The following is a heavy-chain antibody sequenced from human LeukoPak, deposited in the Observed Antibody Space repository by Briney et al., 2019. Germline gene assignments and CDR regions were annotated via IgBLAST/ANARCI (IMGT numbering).Heavy chain of an antibody. J-gene: IGHJ4*02. V-gene: IGHV4-59*01. CDR1: GGSISSYY. D-gene: IGHD4-23*01. CDR2: IYYSGST. Sequence: PSETLSLTCTVSGGSISSYYWSWIRQPPGKGLEWIGYIYYSGSTNYNPSLKSRVTISVDTSKNQFSLKLSSGTAADTAVYYCARGSAVVTQYFDYWGQGTLVTVSS. CDR3: ARGSAVVTQYFDY.